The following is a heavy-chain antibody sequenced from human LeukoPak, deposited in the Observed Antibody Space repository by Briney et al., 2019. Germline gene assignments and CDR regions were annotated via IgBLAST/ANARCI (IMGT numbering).Heavy chain of an antibody. CDR2: ISWNSGSI. V-gene: IGHV3-9*01. D-gene: IGHD5-18*01. CDR3: AREGGRGYSYGTYYFDY. Sequence: PGGSLRLSCAASGFTFDDYAMHWVRQAPGKGLEWVSGISWNSGSIGYADSVKGRFTISRDNAKNSLYLQMNSLRAEDTAVYYCAREGGRGYSYGTYYFDYWGQGTLVTVSS. J-gene: IGHJ4*02. CDR1: GFTFDDYA.